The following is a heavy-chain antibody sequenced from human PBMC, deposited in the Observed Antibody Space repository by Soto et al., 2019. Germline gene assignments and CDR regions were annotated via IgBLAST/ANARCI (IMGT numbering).Heavy chain of an antibody. J-gene: IGHJ4*02. CDR1: GYTFTGYY. D-gene: IGHD6-19*01. V-gene: IGHV1-2*04. CDR3: ARAAGYSSGRYKY. Sequence: ASVKVSCKASGYTFTGYYMHWVRQAPGQGLEWMGWINPNSGGTNYAQKFQGWVTMTRDTSISTAYMELSRLRSDDTAVYYCARAAGYSSGRYKYWGQGTLVTVSS. CDR2: INPNSGGT.